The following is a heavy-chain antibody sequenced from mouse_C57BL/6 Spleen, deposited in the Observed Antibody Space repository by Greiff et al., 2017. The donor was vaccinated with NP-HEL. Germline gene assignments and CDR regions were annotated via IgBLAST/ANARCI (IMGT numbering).Heavy chain of an antibody. CDR1: GFTFSSYT. CDR2: ISGGGGNT. J-gene: IGHJ1*03. CDR3: ARLTTVPGWYFDV. D-gene: IGHD1-1*01. V-gene: IGHV5-9*01. Sequence: EVQGVESGGGLVKPGGSLKLSCAASGFTFSSYTMSWVRQTPEKRLEWVATISGGGGNTYYPDSVKGRFTISRDNAKNTLYLQMSSLRSEDTALYYCARLTTVPGWYFDVWGTGTTVTVSS.